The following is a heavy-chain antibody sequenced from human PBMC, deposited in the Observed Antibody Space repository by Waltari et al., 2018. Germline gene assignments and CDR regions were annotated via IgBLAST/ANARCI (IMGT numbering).Heavy chain of an antibody. CDR1: GFTFSTYT. J-gene: IGHJ4*02. Sequence: EVQLVESGGGLVQPGGSLRLSCAASGFTFSTYTMNWVRQAPGKGLEWVSYISSSSSTVHYADSVKGRFTISRDNAKNSLYLQMNRLRAEDTAVYYCARTRASDYWGQGTLVTVSS. V-gene: IGHV3-48*04. CDR2: ISSSSSTV. CDR3: ARTRASDY.